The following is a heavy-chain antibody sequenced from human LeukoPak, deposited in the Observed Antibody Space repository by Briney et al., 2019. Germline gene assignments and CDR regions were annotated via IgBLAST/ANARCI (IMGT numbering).Heavy chain of an antibody. D-gene: IGHD1-26*01. CDR1: GYTFTSYS. J-gene: IGHJ4*02. Sequence: GASVKLSCTASGYTFTSYSISWVRQAPGQGLEWMGWISAYNGNTDSAQKLQGRVTMTTDTSTSTAYMDLRSLRSDYTAVYYCARDHRGAQDYWGQGTLVTVSS. V-gene: IGHV1-18*01. CDR3: ARDHRGAQDY. CDR2: ISAYNGNT.